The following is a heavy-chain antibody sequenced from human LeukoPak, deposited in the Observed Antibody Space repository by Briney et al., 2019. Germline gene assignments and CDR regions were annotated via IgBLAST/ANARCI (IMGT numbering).Heavy chain of an antibody. CDR2: INPNSGGT. CDR1: GFTFTAYY. D-gene: IGHD5-12*01. Sequence: ASVKVSCKASGFTFTAYYIHWVRQAPGQGLDWMGWINPNSGGTNYAQKFQDRVTMTRDTSISTAYMELSSLRSDDAAVYYCAREGIVARNYYYYGMDVWGQGTTVTVSS. J-gene: IGHJ6*02. CDR3: AREGIVARNYYYYGMDV. V-gene: IGHV1-2*02.